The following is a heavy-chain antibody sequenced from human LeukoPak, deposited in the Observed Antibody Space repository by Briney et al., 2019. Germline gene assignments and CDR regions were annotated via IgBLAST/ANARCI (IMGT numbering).Heavy chain of an antibody. D-gene: IGHD3-22*01. CDR1: GGTFSSYA. Sequence: SVKVSCKASGGTFSSYAISWVRQAPGQGLEWMGRIIPILGIANYAQKFQGRVTITADKSTSTAYMELSSLRSEDTAVFYRARGYDSSSHYYGFDSLGQGGLVTDSS. CDR3: ARGYDSSSHYYGFDS. V-gene: IGHV1-69*04. J-gene: IGHJ5*01. CDR2: IIPILGIA.